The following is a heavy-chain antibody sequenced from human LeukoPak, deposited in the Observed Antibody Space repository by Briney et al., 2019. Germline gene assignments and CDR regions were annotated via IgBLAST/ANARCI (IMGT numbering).Heavy chain of an antibody. Sequence: SETLSLTCTVSGGSISSYYWSWIRQPPGKGLEWIGYIYYSGSTNYNPSLKSRVTISVDTSKNQFSLKLSSVTAADTAVYYCARHWFGETPDYYFDYWGQGTLVTVSS. CDR2: IYYSGST. V-gene: IGHV4-59*01. J-gene: IGHJ4*02. D-gene: IGHD3-10*01. CDR1: GGSISSYY. CDR3: ARHWFGETPDYYFDY.